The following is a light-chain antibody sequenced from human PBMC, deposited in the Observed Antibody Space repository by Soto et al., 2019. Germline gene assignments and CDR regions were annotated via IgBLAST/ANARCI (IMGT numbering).Light chain of an antibody. CDR1: QSISSW. V-gene: IGKV1-5*03. CDR2: KAS. Sequence: DIQMTQSPSTLSASVGDRVTITCRASQSISSWLAWYQQKPGKAPKLLIYKASYLESGVPSKFSGSGSGTEFTLTISSLQPDDFATYYCQHHRAFGPGTKVELK. J-gene: IGKJ1*01. CDR3: QHHRA.